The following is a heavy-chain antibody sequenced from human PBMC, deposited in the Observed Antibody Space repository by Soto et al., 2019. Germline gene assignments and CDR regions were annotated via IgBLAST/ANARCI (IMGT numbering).Heavy chain of an antibody. J-gene: IGHJ6*03. Sequence: GVSLRLSCAASGFTFSSYSMNWVRQAPGKGLEWVSSISSSSSYIYYADSVKGRFTISRDNAKNSLYLQMNSLRAEDTAVYYCATRTPPIAARPYYYYYMDVWGKGTTVTVSS. D-gene: IGHD6-6*01. V-gene: IGHV3-21*01. CDR2: ISSSSSYI. CDR3: ATRTPPIAARPYYYYYMDV. CDR1: GFTFSSYS.